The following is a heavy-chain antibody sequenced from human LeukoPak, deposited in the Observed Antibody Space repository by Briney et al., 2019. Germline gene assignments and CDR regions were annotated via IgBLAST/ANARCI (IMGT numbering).Heavy chain of an antibody. D-gene: IGHD3-10*01. CDR3: ARVRITMVRGVFYYYYYYYMDV. CDR2: MNPNSGNT. Sequence: GASVKVSCKASGYTFTSYDINWVRQATGQGLEWMGWMNPNSGNTGYAQKFQGRVTITRNTSISTAYMELSSLRSEDTAVYYCARVRITMVRGVFYYYYYYYMDVWGKGTTVTVSS. V-gene: IGHV1-8*03. CDR1: GYTFTSYD. J-gene: IGHJ6*03.